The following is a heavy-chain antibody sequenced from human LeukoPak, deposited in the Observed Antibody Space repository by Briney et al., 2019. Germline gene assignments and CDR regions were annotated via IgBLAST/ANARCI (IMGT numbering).Heavy chain of an antibody. CDR2: ISGSGSDT. CDR3: ANVIIVAAGYEYFQH. J-gene: IGHJ1*01. V-gene: IGHV3-23*01. Sequence: PGGSLKLFCAASGFTFSHYAMSWVGQAPGKGLERVSGISGSGSDTFYADSVKGRFTISRDNSKNTLYLQMSSLRAEDTAVYYCANVIIVAAGYEYFQHWGQGTLVSVSS. CDR1: GFTFSHYA. D-gene: IGHD6-13*01.